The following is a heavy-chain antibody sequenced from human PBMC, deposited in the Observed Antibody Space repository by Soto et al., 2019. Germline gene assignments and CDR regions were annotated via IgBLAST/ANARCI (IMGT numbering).Heavy chain of an antibody. CDR1: GFTFRTYT. CDR2: IRGFSPYT. J-gene: IGHJ6*02. V-gene: IGHV3-21*01. Sequence: LRLSCISSGFTFRTYTMNWVRQAPGKGLEWVSGIRGFSPYTFYAESVKGRFTISRDNAKNSLDLQMDSLRAEDTAVYYCARDRGYDAHDYYYNAMDVWGQGTTVTVSS. D-gene: IGHD3-10*01. CDR3: ARDRGYDAHDYYYNAMDV.